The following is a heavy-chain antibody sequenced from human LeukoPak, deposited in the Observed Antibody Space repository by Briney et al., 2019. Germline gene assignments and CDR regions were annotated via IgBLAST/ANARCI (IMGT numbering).Heavy chain of an antibody. CDR2: IYPGGSDT. CDR1: GYSLTSYW. V-gene: IGHV5-51*01. CDR3: ARPRAGSGSYYYFDY. Sequence: GESLKISCKGSGYSLTSYWIGWVRQIPGKGLEWMGIIYPGGSDTRYSPSFQGQVTISADKSISTAYLQWSSLKASDTAMYYCARPRAGSGSYYYFDYWGQGTLVTVSS. J-gene: IGHJ4*02. D-gene: IGHD3-10*01.